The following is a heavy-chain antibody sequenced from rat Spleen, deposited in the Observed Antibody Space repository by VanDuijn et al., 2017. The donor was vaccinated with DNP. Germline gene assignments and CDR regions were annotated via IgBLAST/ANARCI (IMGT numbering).Heavy chain of an antibody. CDR2: ISYDGSST. V-gene: IGHV5-7*01. D-gene: IGHD1-1*01. Sequence: EVQLVESGGGLLQPGRSLKLSCAASGFTFSSYDMAWVRQAPKKGLEWVATISYDGSSTYYRDPVKGRFTISRDNAKSTLYLQMDSLRSEDTATYYCARQRWYYSGEGMDYWGQGVMVTVSS. J-gene: IGHJ2*01. CDR3: ARQRWYYSGEGMDY. CDR1: GFTFSSYD.